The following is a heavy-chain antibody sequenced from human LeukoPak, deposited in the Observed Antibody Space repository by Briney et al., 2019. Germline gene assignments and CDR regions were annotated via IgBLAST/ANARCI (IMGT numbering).Heavy chain of an antibody. CDR2: INHSGST. D-gene: IGHD2-15*01. CDR1: GGSFSGYY. J-gene: IGHJ4*02. V-gene: IGHV4-34*01. CDR3: ATYYVGIGGRGH. Sequence: PSETLSLTCAVYGGSFSGYYWSWIRQPPGKGLEWIGEINHSGSTNYNPSLKSRVTISIDTSKNQFSLKLSTVTAADTAVNYCATYYVGIGGRGHWGPGTLVAVSS.